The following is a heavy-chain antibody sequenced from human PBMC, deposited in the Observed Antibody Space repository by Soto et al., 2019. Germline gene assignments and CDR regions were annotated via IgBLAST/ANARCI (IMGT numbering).Heavy chain of an antibody. CDR1: GLTFSTYW. D-gene: IGHD3-22*01. J-gene: IGHJ6*02. CDR3: ARGSGYFDSSGCPYHYAMDG. Sequence: TGGSLRLSCSASGLTFSTYWMSWVRQAPGKGLEWVANIKEDGREKYYVDSVEGRFTISRDNAKNSLYLHMTSLRAAYTALYYCARGSGYFDSSGCPYHYAMDGCGQLTTGTVAS. CDR2: IKEDGREK. V-gene: IGHV3-7*01.